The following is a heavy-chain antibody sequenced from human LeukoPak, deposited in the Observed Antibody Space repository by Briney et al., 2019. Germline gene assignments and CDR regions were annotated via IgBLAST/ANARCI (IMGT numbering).Heavy chain of an antibody. CDR1: GDSISSGDCF. D-gene: IGHD3-22*01. J-gene: IGHJ4*02. CDR2: INYSGDT. Sequence: SETLSLTCTVSGDSISSGDCFWSWIRQPPGKALEWVGYINYSGDTYYNPSLKSRVAISVDTSKNQFSLRLSSVTVADTAVYYCARSDFDTSGYYYGGSFDYWGQGTLVTVSS. V-gene: IGHV4-30-4*01. CDR3: ARSDFDTSGYYYGGSFDY.